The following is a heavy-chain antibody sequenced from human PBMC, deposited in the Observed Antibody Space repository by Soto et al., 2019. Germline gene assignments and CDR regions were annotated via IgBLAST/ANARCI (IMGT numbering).Heavy chain of an antibody. CDR3: AKTLYYYDSSGYQ. V-gene: IGHV3-23*01. Sequence: GGSLRLSCGVSGFSFSNYAMSWVRQAPGKGLEWVSAISGSGAGTYHADSVKGRFTISRDNSKNTLYLQMNSLRAEDTAVYYCAKTLYYYDSSGYQWGQGTLVTVSS. CDR2: ISGSGAGT. D-gene: IGHD3-22*01. CDR1: GFSFSNYA. J-gene: IGHJ4*02.